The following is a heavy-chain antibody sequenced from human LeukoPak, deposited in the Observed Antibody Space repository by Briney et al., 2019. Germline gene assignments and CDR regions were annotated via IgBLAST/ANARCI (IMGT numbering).Heavy chain of an antibody. D-gene: IGHD2-21*02. CDR1: GFTFTSSA. V-gene: IGHV1-58*02. Sequence: SVKVSCKASGFTFTSSAMQWVRQARGQRLEWIGWIVVGSGNTNYAQKFQERVTITRDMSTSTAYMELSSLRSEDTAVYYCAASCGGDCYSVLDAFDIWGQGTMVTVSA. CDR3: AASCGGDCYSVLDAFDI. J-gene: IGHJ3*02. CDR2: IVVGSGNT.